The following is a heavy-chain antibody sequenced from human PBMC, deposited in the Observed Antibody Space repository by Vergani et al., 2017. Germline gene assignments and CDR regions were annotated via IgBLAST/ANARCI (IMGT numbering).Heavy chain of an antibody. V-gene: IGHV3-7*03. CDR2: IKQDGSEK. CDR3: ATDYDSSGYYFNYFDY. D-gene: IGHD3-22*01. Sequence: EVQLVESGGGLVQPGGSLRLSCAASGFTFSSYWMSWVRQAPGKGLEWVANIKQDGSEKYYVDSVKGRFTISRDNAKNSLYLQMNSLRAEDTAVYYCATDYDSSGYYFNYFDYWGQGTLVTVSS. J-gene: IGHJ4*02. CDR1: GFTFSSYW.